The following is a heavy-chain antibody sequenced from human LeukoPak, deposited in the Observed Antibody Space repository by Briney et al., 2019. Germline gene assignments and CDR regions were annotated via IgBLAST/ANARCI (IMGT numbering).Heavy chain of an antibody. D-gene: IGHD2-2*01. CDR1: GGSISSGGYY. Sequence: PSETLSLTCTVSGGSISSGGYYWSWIRQHPGKGLEWIGYIYYSGSTYYNPSLKSRVTISVDTSKNQFSLKLSSVTAADTAVYYCARGVPAATQSSFDYWGQGTLVTVSS. V-gene: IGHV4-31*03. J-gene: IGHJ4*02. CDR3: ARGVPAATQSSFDY. CDR2: IYYSGST.